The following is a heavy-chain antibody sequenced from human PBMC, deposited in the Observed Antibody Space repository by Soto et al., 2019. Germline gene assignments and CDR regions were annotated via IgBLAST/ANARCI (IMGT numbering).Heavy chain of an antibody. CDR3: AHRGNYYDSSGYYFDY. V-gene: IGHV3-21*03. Sequence: GGSLRLACAASGFTFSSYSMNWVRQAPGKGLEWVSSISSSSSYIYYADSVKGRFTISRDNAKNSLYLQMTNMDPVDTATYYCAHRGNYYDSSGYYFDYWGQGTPVTVSS. J-gene: IGHJ4*02. CDR2: ISSSSSYI. D-gene: IGHD3-22*01. CDR1: GFTFSSYS.